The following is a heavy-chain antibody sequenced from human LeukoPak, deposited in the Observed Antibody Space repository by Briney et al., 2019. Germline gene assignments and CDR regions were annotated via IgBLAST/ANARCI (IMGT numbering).Heavy chain of an antibody. V-gene: IGHV3-20*04. CDR1: GFTFDDYG. Sequence: GGSLRLSCAASGFTFDDYGMSWVRQAQGKGLEWVSGINWNGGSTGYADSVKGRFTISRDNAKNSLYLQMNSLRAEDTALYYCAREGGSIYYYYYMDVWGKGTTVTVSS. CDR3: AREGGSIYYYYYMDV. CDR2: INWNGGST. D-gene: IGHD2-15*01. J-gene: IGHJ6*03.